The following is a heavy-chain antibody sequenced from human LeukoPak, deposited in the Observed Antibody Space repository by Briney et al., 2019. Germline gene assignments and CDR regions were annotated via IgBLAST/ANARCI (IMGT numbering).Heavy chain of an antibody. V-gene: IGHV4-59*08. CDR3: ARCPIVGSGYGYFDD. Sequence: PSKTLSLTCTVSGGSITSYYWSWIRQPPGKGLEWIGYIYYSGSTNYNPSLRSRVTMSVDTSKKQLSLKMRSVTDADTAVYYCARCPIVGSGYGYFDDWGQGTVVTVSS. CDR1: GGSITSYY. D-gene: IGHD3-3*01. J-gene: IGHJ4*02. CDR2: IYYSGST.